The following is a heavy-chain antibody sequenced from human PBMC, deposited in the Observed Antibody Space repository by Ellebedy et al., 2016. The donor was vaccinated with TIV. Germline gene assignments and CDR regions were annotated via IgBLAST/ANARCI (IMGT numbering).Heavy chain of an antibody. D-gene: IGHD3-10*01. CDR1: GFTFSNYW. J-gene: IGHJ4*02. CDR2: ISPDGTYV. V-gene: IGHV3-74*01. Sequence: GESLKISCATSGFTFSNYWMYWVRQGPGKGLVWVSRISPDGTYVNDADSVKGRFTISRDNAKSTLYLQMNSPRAEDTAVYYCAKGWSSETARYGEYWGQGTLVTVSS. CDR3: AKGWSSETARYGEY.